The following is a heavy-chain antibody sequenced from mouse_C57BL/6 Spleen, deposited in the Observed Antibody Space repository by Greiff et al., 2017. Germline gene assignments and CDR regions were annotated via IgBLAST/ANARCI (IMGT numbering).Heavy chain of an antibody. V-gene: IGHV1-53*01. CDR1: GYTFTSYW. Sequence: QVQLQQPGTELVKPGASVKLSCKASGYTFTSYWMHWVKQRPGQGLEWIGNINPSNGGTNYNEKFKSKATLTVDKSSSTAYMPRSSLTSEDSAVYYGARVGDYYGSSYSFGCWGQGTTLTVSS. J-gene: IGHJ2*01. CDR2: INPSNGGT. D-gene: IGHD1-1*01. CDR3: ARVGDYYGSSYSFGC.